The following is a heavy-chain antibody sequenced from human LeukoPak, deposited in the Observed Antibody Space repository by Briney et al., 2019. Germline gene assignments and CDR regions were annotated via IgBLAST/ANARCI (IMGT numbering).Heavy chain of an antibody. CDR2: INHSGST. J-gene: IGHJ4*02. CDR3: ARDPFGIQLRYYFDY. D-gene: IGHD2-21*01. V-gene: IGHV4-34*01. CDR1: GGSFSGYY. Sequence: SSETLSLTCAVYGGSFSGYYWSWIRQPPGKGLEWIGEINHSGSTNYNPSLKSRVTISVDTSKNQFSLKLSSVTAADTAVYYCARDPFGIQLRYYFDYWGQGTLVTVSS.